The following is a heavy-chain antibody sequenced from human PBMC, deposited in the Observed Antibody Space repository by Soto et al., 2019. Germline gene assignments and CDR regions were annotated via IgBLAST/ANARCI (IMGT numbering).Heavy chain of an antibody. J-gene: IGHJ6*02. CDR1: GYTFTGYY. CDR2: INPNSGGT. CDR3: ARDLVGDSDEEHYYYYGMDV. D-gene: IGHD2-15*01. Sequence: ASVKVSCKASGYTFTGYYMHWVRQAPGQGLEWMGWINPNSGGTNYAQKFQGWVTMTRDTSISTAYMELSRLRSDDTAVYYCARDLVGDSDEEHYYYYGMDVWGQGTTVTVSS. V-gene: IGHV1-2*04.